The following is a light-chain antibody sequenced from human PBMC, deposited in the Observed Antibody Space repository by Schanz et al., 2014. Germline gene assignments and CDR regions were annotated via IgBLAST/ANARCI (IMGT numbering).Light chain of an antibody. CDR3: SSYAGSNNVR. V-gene: IGLV2-8*01. CDR2: EVT. Sequence: QSALTQPPSASRSPGQSVTISCTGTSRDVGGYNYVSWYQQHPGKAPKVMITEVTKRPSGVPDRFSGSKSGNTASLTVSGLQAEDEADYYCSSYAGSNNVRFGGGTKLTVL. J-gene: IGLJ3*02. CDR1: SRDVGGYNY.